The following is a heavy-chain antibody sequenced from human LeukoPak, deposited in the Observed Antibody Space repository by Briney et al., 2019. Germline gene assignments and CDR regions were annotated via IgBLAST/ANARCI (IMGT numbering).Heavy chain of an antibody. CDR2: ISGSGGST. V-gene: IGHV3-23*01. CDR1: GFTFSSYA. CDR3: AKDAEDAFDI. J-gene: IGHJ3*02. Sequence: GGSLRLSCAASGFTFSSYAMSWVPRAPGKGLEWVSAISGSGGSTYYADSVKGRFTISRDNSKNTLYPQMSSRSAEVTAVYYCAKDAEDAFDIWGQGTMVTVSS.